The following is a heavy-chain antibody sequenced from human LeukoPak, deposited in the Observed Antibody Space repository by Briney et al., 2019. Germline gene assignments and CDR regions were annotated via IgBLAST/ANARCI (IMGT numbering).Heavy chain of an antibody. CDR1: GFTFSTYA. CDR2: INCNGDEI. V-gene: IGHV3-23*01. Sequence: GVSLRLSCAASGFTFSTYAMTWVRQAPGKGLEWVSGINCNGDEIYYADSVRGRFTISRDNSNNALYLQMDSLRTEDTAVYYCANWIGSSSRDYWGQGTLVTVSS. CDR3: ANWIGSSSRDY. J-gene: IGHJ4*02. D-gene: IGHD6-6*01.